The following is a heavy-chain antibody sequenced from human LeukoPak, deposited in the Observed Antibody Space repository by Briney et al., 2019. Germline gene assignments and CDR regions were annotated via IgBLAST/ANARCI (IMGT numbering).Heavy chain of an antibody. CDR1: GFTFDDYA. D-gene: IGHD3-9*01. CDR3: AKDHYYDNLSASAFDI. J-gene: IGHJ3*02. V-gene: IGHV3-9*01. CDR2: ISWNSGSI. Sequence: GGSLRLSCAASGFTFDDYAMHWVRQAPGKGLEWVSGISWNSGSIGYADSVKGRFTISRDNAKNSLYLQMNSLRAEDTALYYCAKDHYYDNLSASAFDIWGQGTMVTVSS.